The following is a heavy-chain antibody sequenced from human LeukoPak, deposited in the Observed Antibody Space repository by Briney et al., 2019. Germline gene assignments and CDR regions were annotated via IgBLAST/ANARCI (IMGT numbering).Heavy chain of an antibody. D-gene: IGHD6-13*01. V-gene: IGHV4-59*01. CDR1: GGSISSYY. J-gene: IGHJ4*02. CDR3: ARAGGHSSSWYLG. Sequence: SETLSHTCTVSGGSISSYYWSWIRQPPGKGLEWIGYIYYSGSTNYNPSLKSRVTISVDTSKNQFSLKLSSVTAADTAVYYCARAGGHSSSWYLGWGQGTLVTVSS. CDR2: IYYSGST.